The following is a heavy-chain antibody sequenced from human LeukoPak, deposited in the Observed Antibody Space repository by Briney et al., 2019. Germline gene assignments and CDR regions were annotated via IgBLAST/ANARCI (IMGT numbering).Heavy chain of an antibody. CDR2: IYYSGST. V-gene: IGHV4-39*01. J-gene: IGHJ4*02. D-gene: IGHD2-15*01. CDR3: ARHLKSRPRWELLAFGY. Sequence: SETLSLTCTVSGGSISSSSYYWGWIRQPPGKGLEWIGSIYYSGSTYYNPSLKSRVTISVDTSKNQFSLKLSSVTAADTAVYYRARHLKSRPRWELLAFGYWGQGTLVTGSS. CDR1: GGSISSSSYY.